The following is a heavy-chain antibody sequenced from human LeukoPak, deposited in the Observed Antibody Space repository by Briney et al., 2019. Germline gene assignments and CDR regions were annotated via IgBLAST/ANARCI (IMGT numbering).Heavy chain of an antibody. CDR2: INADGSDK. CDR1: GFPFQSYW. D-gene: IGHD2-8*02. Sequence: GGSLRLSCTASGFPFQSYWMNWVRQAPGKGLELVANINADGSDKYFMDSVKGRFSISRDNANNRLYLQMTSLRAEDTAVYYCMPGRGYWGQGTLVAVSS. J-gene: IGHJ4*02. CDR3: MPGRGY. V-gene: IGHV3-7*01.